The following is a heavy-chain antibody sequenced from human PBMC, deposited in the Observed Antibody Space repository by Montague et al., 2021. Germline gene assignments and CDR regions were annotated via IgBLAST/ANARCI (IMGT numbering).Heavy chain of an antibody. CDR3: ARHVIGNYGMDV. CDR2: IYYSGST. J-gene: IGHJ6*02. CDR1: GGSISSSSYY. Sequence: LRLSCTVSGGSISSSSYYWGWIRQPPGKGLEWIGSIYYSGSTYYNPSLKSRVTISVDTSKNQFSLKLSSVTAADTAVYYCARHVIGNYGMDVWGQGTTVTVSS. D-gene: IGHD3-16*02. V-gene: IGHV4-39*01.